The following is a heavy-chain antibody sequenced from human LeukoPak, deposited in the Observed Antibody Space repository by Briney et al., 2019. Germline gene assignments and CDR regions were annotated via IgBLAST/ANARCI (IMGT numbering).Heavy chain of an antibody. J-gene: IGHJ5*02. V-gene: IGHV4-61*02. Sequence: SETLSLTCTVSGGSISSGSYYWTWIRQPAGKGLEWIGRIHTSGSTGYSPPLKSRVTISLDTSKNQFSLRLSSVTAADTAVYYCTRAAKMRFLEWFPFDPWGQGTLVTVSS. CDR2: IHTSGST. D-gene: IGHD3-3*01. CDR3: TRAAKMRFLEWFPFDP. CDR1: GGSISSGSYY.